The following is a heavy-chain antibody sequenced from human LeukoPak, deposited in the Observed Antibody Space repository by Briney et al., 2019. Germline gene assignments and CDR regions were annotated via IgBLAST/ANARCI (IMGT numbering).Heavy chain of an antibody. CDR1: GGPFFSYT. V-gene: IGHV1-69*02. D-gene: IGHD4-11*01. CDR2: ISPVHGIA. Sequence: ASVKVSCKAAGGPFFSYTINWVRQAPGQGLEWMGRISPVHGIANYTQKFQGRLTITADKSTSTAYMELSRLTSEDTAVYYCAILTITTLLDYWGQGTLVTASS. J-gene: IGHJ4*02. CDR3: AILTITTLLDY.